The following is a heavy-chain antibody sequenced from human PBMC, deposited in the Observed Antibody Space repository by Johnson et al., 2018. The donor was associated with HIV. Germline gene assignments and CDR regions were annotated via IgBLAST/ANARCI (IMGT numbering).Heavy chain of an antibody. D-gene: IGHD1-26*01. V-gene: IGHV3-13*01. Sequence: VQLVESGGGLVQPGGSLRPSCAASGFTFSSYDMHWVRKATGKGLEWVSAIGTAGDTYYPGSVRGRFTISRENAKNSLYLQMNGLRAGDTAVYYCARAGVGAGAFDIWGQGTMVTVSS. CDR2: IGTAGDT. J-gene: IGHJ3*02. CDR1: GFTFSSYD. CDR3: ARAGVGAGAFDI.